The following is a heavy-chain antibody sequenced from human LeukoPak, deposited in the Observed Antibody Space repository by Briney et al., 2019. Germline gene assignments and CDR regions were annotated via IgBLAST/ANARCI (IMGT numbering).Heavy chain of an antibody. CDR1: GFTFSSYG. CDR3: AKVGRRGYSGYDYFDY. D-gene: IGHD5-12*01. J-gene: IGHJ4*02. V-gene: IGHV3-30*18. CDR2: ISYDGSNK. Sequence: PGRSLRLSCAASGFTFSSYGMHWVRQAPGKGLEWVAVISYDGSNKYHADSVKGRFTISRDNSKNTLYLQMNSLRAEDTAVYYCAKVGRRGYSGYDYFDYWGQGTTVTVSS.